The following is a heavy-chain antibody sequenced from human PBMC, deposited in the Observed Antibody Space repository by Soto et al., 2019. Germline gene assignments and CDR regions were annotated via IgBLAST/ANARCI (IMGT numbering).Heavy chain of an antibody. D-gene: IGHD6-13*01. J-gene: IGHJ4*02. CDR2: IYYSGST. V-gene: IGHV4-31*03. CDR3: ARAPITKPGIDY. CDR1: GGSISSGGYY. Sequence: PSETLSLTCTVSGGSISSGGYYWSWIRQHPGKGLEWIGYIYYSGSTYYNPSLKSRVTISVDTSKNQFSLKLSSVTAADTAVYYCARAPITKPGIDYWGQGTLVTVSS.